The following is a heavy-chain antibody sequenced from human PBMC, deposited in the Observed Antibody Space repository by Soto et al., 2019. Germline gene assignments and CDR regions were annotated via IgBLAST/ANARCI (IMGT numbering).Heavy chain of an antibody. CDR2: ISGSGGST. Sequence: EVQLLESGGGLVQPGGSLRLSCAASGFTFSSYAMSWVRQAPGKGLEWVSAISGSGGSTYYADSVKGRFTISRDNSKNTLYLQMNSLRAEDTAVYYCAKDRSSSPLYYYYGMDVWGQGTTVTVSS. CDR1: GFTFSSYA. J-gene: IGHJ6*02. CDR3: AKDRSSSPLYYYYGMDV. D-gene: IGHD6-6*01. V-gene: IGHV3-23*01.